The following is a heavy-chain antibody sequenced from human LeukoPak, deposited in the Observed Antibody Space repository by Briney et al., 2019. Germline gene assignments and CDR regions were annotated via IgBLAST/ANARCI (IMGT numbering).Heavy chain of an antibody. CDR2: VNHRGST. CDR3: ARVDIVTTNYFDP. D-gene: IGHD5-12*01. CDR1: DESFSGYY. J-gene: IGHJ5*02. Sequence: SETLSLPCAVYDESFSGYYWSWIRQPPGKGLEWLGEVNHRGSTNYKLSLKSRLTISVDTSRKEISLKLTSVTAADTANYCARVDIVTTNYFDPWGQGTLVTVSS. V-gene: IGHV4-34*01.